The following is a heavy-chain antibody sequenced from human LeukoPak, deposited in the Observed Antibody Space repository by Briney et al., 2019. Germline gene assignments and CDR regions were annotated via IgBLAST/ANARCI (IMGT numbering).Heavy chain of an antibody. CDR2: INPNSGGT. D-gene: IGHD3-16*02. Sequence: GASVKVSCKASGYTFTGYYMHWVRQAPGQGLEWMGWINPNSGGTNYAQKFQGRVTMTRDTSISTAYMELSRLRSDDTAVYYCASWRTQDDYVWGSYRTLAFDIWGQGTMVTVSS. J-gene: IGHJ3*02. V-gene: IGHV1-2*02. CDR3: ASWRTQDDYVWGSYRTLAFDI. CDR1: GYTFTGYY.